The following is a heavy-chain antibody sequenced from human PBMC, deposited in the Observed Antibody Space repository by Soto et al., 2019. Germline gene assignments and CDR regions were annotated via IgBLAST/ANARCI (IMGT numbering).Heavy chain of an antibody. J-gene: IGHJ4*02. CDR3: ARDWSGLDYYDSSGYYWLAY. D-gene: IGHD3-22*01. CDR1: GGTFSSYT. Sequence: SVKVSCKASGGTFSSYTISWVRQAPGQGLEWMGRIIPILGIANYAQKFQGRVTITADKSTSTAYMELSSLRSEDTAVYYCARDWSGLDYYDSSGYYWLAYWGQGTLVTVS. CDR2: IIPILGIA. V-gene: IGHV1-69*04.